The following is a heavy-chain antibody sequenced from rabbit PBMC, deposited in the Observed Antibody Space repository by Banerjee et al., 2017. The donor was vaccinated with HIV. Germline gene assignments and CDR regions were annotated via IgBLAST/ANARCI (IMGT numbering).Heavy chain of an antibody. D-gene: IGHD2-1*01. J-gene: IGHJ4*01. V-gene: IGHV1S40*01. Sequence: QLLEESGGDLVKPGASLTLTCTASGFDLSSYYYMCWVRQAPGKGLEWIACTSSGSTWYASWAKGRFTISKTSSTTVTLQMTSLTAADTATYFCARGWITMTMNLWGPGTLVTVS. CDR2: TSSGST. CDR1: GFDLSSYYY. CDR3: ARGWITMTMNL.